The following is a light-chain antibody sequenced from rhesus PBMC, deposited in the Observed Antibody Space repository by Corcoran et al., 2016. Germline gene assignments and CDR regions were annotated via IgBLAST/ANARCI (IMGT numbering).Light chain of an antibody. CDR1: QSLLHSHGYTY. CDR2: FAS. V-gene: IGKV2-91*01. Sequence: DIVMTQTPLSLAVTPGEPVSISCRASQSLLHSHGYTYLYWYLQKPGQYPQLLMFFASHPASGVPDRLTGSGSGSDFTLEISRVEAGDIGIYYCLQGTQLPFTFGPGTKLDIK. CDR3: LQGTQLPFT. J-gene: IGKJ3*01.